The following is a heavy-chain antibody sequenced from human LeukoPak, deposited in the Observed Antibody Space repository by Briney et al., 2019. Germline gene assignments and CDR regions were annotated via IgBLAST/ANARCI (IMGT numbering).Heavy chain of an antibody. CDR2: IYYSGST. V-gene: IGHV4-39*01. CDR1: GGSISSSSYY. D-gene: IGHD1-26*01. Sequence: PSETLSLTCTVSGGSISSSSYYWGWIRQPPGKGLEWIGSIYYSGSTYYNPSLKSRVTISVDTSKNQFSLKLSSVTAADTAVYYCARHKDEYSGGYGRVDYYYYYGMDVWGQGTTVTVSS. CDR3: ARHKDEYSGGYGRVDYYYYYGMDV. J-gene: IGHJ6*02.